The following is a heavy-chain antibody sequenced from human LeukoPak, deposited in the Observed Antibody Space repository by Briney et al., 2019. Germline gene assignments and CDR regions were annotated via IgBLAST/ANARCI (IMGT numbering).Heavy chain of an antibody. V-gene: IGHV3-21*01. CDR2: ITSTSTYV. CDR3: ARDPYSGSYGDYYYYYMDV. CDR1: GFTFSSYW. Sequence: GGSLRLSCAASGFTFSSYWMSWVRQAPGKRLEWVSSITSTSTYVFYADSVKGRFTISRDNAKNSLYLQMNSLRAEDTAVYYCARDPYSGSYGDYYYYYMDVWGKGTTVTISS. J-gene: IGHJ6*03. D-gene: IGHD1-26*01.